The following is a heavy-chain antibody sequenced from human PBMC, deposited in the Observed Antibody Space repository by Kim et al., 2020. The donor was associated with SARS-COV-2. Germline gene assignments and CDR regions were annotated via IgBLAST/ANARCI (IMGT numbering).Heavy chain of an antibody. J-gene: IGHJ6*02. CDR2: IKSKTDGGTT. V-gene: IGHV3-15*01. Sequence: GGSLRLSCAASGFTFSNAWMSWVRQAPGKGLEWVGRIKSKTDGGTTDYAAPVKGRFTISRDDSKNTLYLQMNSLKTEDTAVYYCTTGPRVHDYGDQYYYYGMDVWGQGTTVTVSS. CDR1: GFTFSNAW. D-gene: IGHD4-17*01. CDR3: TTGPRVHDYGDQYYYYGMDV.